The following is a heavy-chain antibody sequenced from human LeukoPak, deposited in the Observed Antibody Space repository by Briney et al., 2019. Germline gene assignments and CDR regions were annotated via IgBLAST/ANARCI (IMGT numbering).Heavy chain of an antibody. Sequence: PSETLSLTCAVYGGSFSGYYWSWIRQPPGKGLEWIGEINHSGSTNYNPSLKSRVTISVDTSKNQFSLKLSSVTAADTAVYYCARHSAADTAMAPYYYYYMDVWGKGTTVTISS. CDR3: ARHSAADTAMAPYYYYYMDV. D-gene: IGHD5-18*01. V-gene: IGHV4-34*01. J-gene: IGHJ6*03. CDR2: INHSGST. CDR1: GGSFSGYY.